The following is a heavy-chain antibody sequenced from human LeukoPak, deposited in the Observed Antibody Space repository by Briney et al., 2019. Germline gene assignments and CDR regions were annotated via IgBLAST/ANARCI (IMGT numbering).Heavy chain of an antibody. CDR1: EFSVGSNY. D-gene: IGHD3-16*01. J-gene: IGHJ3*02. CDR3: ARDPEGGAFDM. V-gene: IGHV3-66*01. Sequence: GGSLRLSCAASEFSVGSNYMTWVRQAPGKGLEWVSLIYSGGSTYYADSVKGRFTISRDNSKNTLYLQMNSLRAEDTAVYYCARDPEGGAFDMWGQGTMVTVSS. CDR2: IYSGGST.